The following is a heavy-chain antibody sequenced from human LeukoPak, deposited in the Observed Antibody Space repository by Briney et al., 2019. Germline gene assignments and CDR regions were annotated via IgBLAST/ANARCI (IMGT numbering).Heavy chain of an antibody. J-gene: IGHJ5*02. D-gene: IGHD2-2*01. CDR3: ARAHCSSTGCSRGSWFDP. Sequence: PSETLSLTCAVYGGSFSGYYWSWIRQPPGKGLEWIGEINHSGSTNYNPSLESRVTISVDTSKNQFSLKLSSVTAADTAVYYCARAHCSSTGCSRGSWFDPWGQGTLVTVSS. CDR2: INHSGST. V-gene: IGHV4-34*01. CDR1: GGSFSGYY.